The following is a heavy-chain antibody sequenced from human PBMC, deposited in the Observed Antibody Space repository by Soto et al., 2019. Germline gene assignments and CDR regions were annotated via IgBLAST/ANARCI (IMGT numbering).Heavy chain of an antibody. CDR2: IYPGDSDT. Sequence: GYSLKISCNASGYSFTSYWICLLLHIPGKGLEWMGIIYPGDSDTRYSPSFQGQVTISADKSISTAYLQWSSLKASDTAMYYCASRGDCSGGSCYLNWGQGTLVTVSS. CDR1: GYSFTSYW. V-gene: IGHV5-51*03. D-gene: IGHD2-15*01. CDR3: ASRGDCSGGSCYLN. J-gene: IGHJ4*02.